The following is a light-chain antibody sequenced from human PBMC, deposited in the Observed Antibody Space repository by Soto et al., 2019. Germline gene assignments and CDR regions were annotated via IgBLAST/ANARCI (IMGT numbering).Light chain of an antibody. J-gene: IGKJ1*01. V-gene: IGKV1-5*01. CDR3: QQYNSYTW. CDR2: DVS. Sequence: DIQMTQSPSTLSASVVDRVTITCRASQSISAWLAWYQQKPGKAPNLLIYDVSTLDSGVPSRFSGSASGTEFTLTISSLESDDFATYYCQQYNSYTWFGQGTKVDIK. CDR1: QSISAW.